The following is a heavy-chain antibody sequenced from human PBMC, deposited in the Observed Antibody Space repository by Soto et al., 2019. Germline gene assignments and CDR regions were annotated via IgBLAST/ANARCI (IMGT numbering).Heavy chain of an antibody. D-gene: IGHD3-22*01. CDR1: GFTFTNYA. CDR2: IVGSGSST. V-gene: IGHV3-23*01. CDR3: AKETLTTIGYFYYGMDV. J-gene: IGHJ6*02. Sequence: EVQLLESGGGVVQPGGSLRLSCAASGFTFTNYAMNWVRQAPGEGLEWVSAIVGSGSSTYYADSVKGRFTVSRDNSKNTLYLQIISLRVEDTAIYYCAKETLTTIGYFYYGMDVWGQGTTVTVSS.